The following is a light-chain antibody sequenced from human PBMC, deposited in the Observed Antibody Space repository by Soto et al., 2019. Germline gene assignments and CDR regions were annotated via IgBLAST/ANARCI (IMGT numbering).Light chain of an antibody. V-gene: IGKV3-11*01. CDR2: DAS. CDR3: QQRSNWPPEVT. J-gene: IGKJ5*01. Sequence: EIVLTNSPGTLSLSRWEVATLSCRASQSISSYLAWYQQKPGQAPRLLIYDASNRATGIPARFSGSGSGTDFTLTISSLEPEDFAVYYSQQRSNWPPEVTFGQGTRLEIK. CDR1: QSISSY.